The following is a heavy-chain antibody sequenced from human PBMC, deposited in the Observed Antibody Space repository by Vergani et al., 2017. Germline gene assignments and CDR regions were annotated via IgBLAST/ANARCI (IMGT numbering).Heavy chain of an antibody. J-gene: IGHJ5*02. V-gene: IGHV4-61*10. D-gene: IGHD2-8*01. CDR2: IYYSGST. CDR3: ADSNPRSRALFWFDA. CDR1: GGSVSSGSYY. Sequence: QVQLQESGPGLVKPSETLSLTCTVSGGSVSSGSYYWSWIRQPAGKGLEWIGYIYYSGSTNYNPDLKSRVTISVDTSKNKFSLKLSSVTAADTALYYCADSNPRSRALFWFDAWGQGTLVTVSS.